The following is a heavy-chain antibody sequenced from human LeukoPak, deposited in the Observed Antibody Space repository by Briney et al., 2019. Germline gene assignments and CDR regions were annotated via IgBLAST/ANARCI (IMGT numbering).Heavy chain of an antibody. CDR3: AKDGVYGNDAFDI. J-gene: IGHJ3*02. CDR1: GFTFSSYA. CDR2: ISYDGSNK. Sequence: GGSLRLSCAASGFTFSSYAMSWVRQAPGKGLEWVAVISYDGSNKYYADSVKGRFTISRDNSKNTLYLQMNSLRAEDTAVYYCAKDGVYGNDAFDIWGQGTMVTVSS. V-gene: IGHV3-30*18. D-gene: IGHD4-17*01.